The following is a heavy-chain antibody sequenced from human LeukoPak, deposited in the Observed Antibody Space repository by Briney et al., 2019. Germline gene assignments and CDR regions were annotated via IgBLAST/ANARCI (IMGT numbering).Heavy chain of an antibody. CDR1: GGSISSYY. V-gene: IGHV4-4*07. J-gene: IGHJ5*02. CDR3: ARDRVDFAEWNWFDP. Sequence: SETLSLTCTVPGGSISSYYWSWIRQPAGKGLEWIGRIYTGGSTTYNPSLKSRVTISVDKSKNQFSLNLTSVTAADTAVYYCARDRVDFAEWNWFDPWGQGTLVTVSS. D-gene: IGHD2-15*01. CDR2: IYTGGST.